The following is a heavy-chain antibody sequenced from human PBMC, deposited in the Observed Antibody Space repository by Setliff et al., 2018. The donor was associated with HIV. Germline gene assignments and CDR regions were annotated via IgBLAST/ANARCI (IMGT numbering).Heavy chain of an antibody. CDR3: TREQWSPLMAYDI. CDR2: ISYDGSNK. D-gene: IGHD6-19*01. V-gene: IGHV3-30*04. J-gene: IGHJ3*02. CDR1: GFTFSYYA. Sequence: GGSLRLSCAASGFTFSYYAMHWLRQAPGKGLEWVAVISYDGSNKFYADSVKGRFTISRDNAKNSLYLQMNSLRVEDTAIYYCTREQWSPLMAYDIWGQGTMVTVSS.